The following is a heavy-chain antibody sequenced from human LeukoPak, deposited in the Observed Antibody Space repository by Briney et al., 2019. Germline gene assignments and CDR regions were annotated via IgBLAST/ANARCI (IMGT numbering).Heavy chain of an antibody. D-gene: IGHD5-12*01. V-gene: IGHV1-8*01. Sequence: ASVKVSCKASGYTFTSYVINRVRQATGQGLEWMGWMNPNSGNTGYPQKFQGRVTMTRNTSISTAYMELSSLRSEDTAAYYCARRCSGYDEMDYWGQGTLVTVSS. J-gene: IGHJ4*02. CDR3: ARRCSGYDEMDY. CDR2: MNPNSGNT. CDR1: GYTFTSYV.